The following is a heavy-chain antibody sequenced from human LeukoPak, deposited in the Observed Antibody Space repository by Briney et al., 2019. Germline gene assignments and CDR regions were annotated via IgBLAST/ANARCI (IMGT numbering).Heavy chain of an antibody. J-gene: IGHJ4*02. CDR1: GYSFTSYW. CDR3: ARQDCTSTYCYSTY. CDR2: IYPGDSDT. Sequence: GESLKISCKGSGYSFTSYWIGWVRQMPGKGLEWMGIIYPGDSDTRYSPSFQGQVTISADKSISTAYLQWASLKASDTATYYCARQDCTSTYCYSTYWGRGTLVTVSS. D-gene: IGHD2-2*02. V-gene: IGHV5-51*01.